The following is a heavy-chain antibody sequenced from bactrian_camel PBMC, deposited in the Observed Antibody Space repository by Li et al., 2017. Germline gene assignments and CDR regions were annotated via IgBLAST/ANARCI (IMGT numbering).Heavy chain of an antibody. CDR2: VSVRGGYSP. CDR1: GSLVSSVYC. Sequence: QLVESGGGSVPAGGSLRLSCAISGSLVSSVYCMAWFRQAPGKEREGVARVSVRGGYSPYYVDSVKGRFTISKDNAKNILYLQMDSLKPEDTAMYYCAAEPAVFGYCGGDYYPSNGFWGQGTQVT. D-gene: IGHD2*01. V-gene: IGHV3-3*01. CDR3: AAEPAVFGYCGGDYYPSNGF. J-gene: IGHJ6*01.